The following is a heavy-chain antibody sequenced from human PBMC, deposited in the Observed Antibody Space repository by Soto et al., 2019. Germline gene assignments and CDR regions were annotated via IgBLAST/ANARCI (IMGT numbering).Heavy chain of an antibody. D-gene: IGHD3-10*01. J-gene: IGHJ5*02. CDR1: GFTFTNAW. CDR3: TTPEKRFGEFDP. V-gene: IGHV3-15*01. Sequence: EVPLVESGGGLVKPGGSLRLSCAASGFTFTNAWMSWVRQAPGKGLEWVGRIKSKTDGGTTDYAAPVIGRFTISRDDSKSTLFLQMNSLKTDDTAVYYCTTPEKRFGEFDPWGQGTLVTVSS. CDR2: IKSKTDGGTT.